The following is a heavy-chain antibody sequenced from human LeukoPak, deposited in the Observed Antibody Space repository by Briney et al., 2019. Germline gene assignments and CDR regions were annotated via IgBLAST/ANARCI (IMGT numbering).Heavy chain of an antibody. CDR2: IYTSGST. J-gene: IGHJ4*02. V-gene: IGHV4-4*07. D-gene: IGHD5-18*01. CDR3: ARDGGYSYGYYFGN. CDR1: GGSISSYY. Sequence: SETLSLTCTVSGGSISSYYWSWIRQPAGKGLEWIGRIYTSGSTNYNPSLKSRVTMSLDTSKKQFYLRLSSVTAADTAVYYCARDGGYSYGYYFGNWGQGTLVTVSS.